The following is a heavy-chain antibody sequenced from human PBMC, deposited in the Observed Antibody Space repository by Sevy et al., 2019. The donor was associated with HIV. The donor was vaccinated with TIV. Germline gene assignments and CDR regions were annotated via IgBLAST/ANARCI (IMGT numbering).Heavy chain of an antibody. J-gene: IGHJ5*01. Sequence: GGSLRLSCAASGFTFSRNWMSWVRQAPGKGLEWGANIKQDGSEKHYLASLKGGFTISRDNAKNSLYLQMNSLRAEDTAVYYCARDIGSQGRSDDSWGQGTLVTVSS. CDR2: IKQDGSEK. V-gene: IGHV3-7*01. CDR3: ARDIGSQGRSDDS. D-gene: IGHD3-10*01. CDR1: GFTFSRNW.